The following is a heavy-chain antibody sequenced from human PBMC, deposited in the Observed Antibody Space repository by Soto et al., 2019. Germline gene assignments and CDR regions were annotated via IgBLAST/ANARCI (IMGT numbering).Heavy chain of an antibody. Sequence: QVQLVQSGAEGKKPGASVKVSCKASGYTFPSYDINWVRQATGQGLEWMGWMNPNSGNTGYAQKFQGRVTMTRTTSISPAYMELRSIRFEEAAVYYCARGSPYYDFWSGYFYSPPPPQDDLYYYYYYYLDVWGKGTTVTVSS. D-gene: IGHD3-3*01. V-gene: IGHV1-8*01. CDR3: ARGSPYYDFWSGYFYSPPPPQDDLYYYYYYYLDV. CDR1: GYTFPSYD. CDR2: MNPNSGNT. J-gene: IGHJ6*03.